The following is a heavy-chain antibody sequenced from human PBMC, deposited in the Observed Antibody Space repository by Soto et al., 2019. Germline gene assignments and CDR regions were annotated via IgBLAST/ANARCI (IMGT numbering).Heavy chain of an antibody. CDR3: ARHGGSYSFDY. CDR1: GGSTSSYY. V-gene: IGHV4-59*08. CDR2: NSYSGNT. D-gene: IGHD1-26*01. J-gene: IGHJ4*02. Sequence: QVQLQESGPGLVKPSETLSLTCTVTGGSTSSYYWSWLRQPPGKGLEWIGYNSYSGNTDYNPSLKSXXTXSVXTSKNQFSLNLSSATAADTAVYYCARHGGSYSFDYWGQGILVTVSS.